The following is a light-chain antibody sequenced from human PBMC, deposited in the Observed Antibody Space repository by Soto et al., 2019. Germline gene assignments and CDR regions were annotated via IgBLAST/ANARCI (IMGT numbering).Light chain of an antibody. V-gene: IGKV3-15*01. CDR1: QSVDNN. CDR2: GSF. CDR3: QQYNDRPPIT. J-gene: IGKJ5*01. Sequence: EIVLTQSPGTLSLSRGESATRSCRASQSVDNNVAWYQQKPGQAPRLLIVGSFARATGIPARFSGSGSGSEFTLTISGLQSEDFAVYYCQQYNDRPPITFGQGTRLEIK.